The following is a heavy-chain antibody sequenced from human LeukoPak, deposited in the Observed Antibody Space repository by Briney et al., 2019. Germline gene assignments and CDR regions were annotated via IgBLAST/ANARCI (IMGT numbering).Heavy chain of an antibody. J-gene: IGHJ5*02. Sequence: GGSLRLSCAASGSTFSTYSMNWVRQAPGKGLDWVSSMSPSSDSIYYADSVKGRFTISRDNANNSLFLQMNSLRAEDTGVYYCTRESPYSSGSQGNWFDPWGQGTLVTVSS. V-gene: IGHV3-21*01. D-gene: IGHD6-19*01. CDR3: TRESPYSSGSQGNWFDP. CDR2: MSPSSDSI. CDR1: GSTFSTYS.